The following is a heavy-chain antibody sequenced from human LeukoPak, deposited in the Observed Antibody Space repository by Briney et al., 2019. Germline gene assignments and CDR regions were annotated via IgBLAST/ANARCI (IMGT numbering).Heavy chain of an antibody. Sequence: GRSLRLSCATSGFTFSSYGMHWVRQAPGKGLEWVAVIWYGESNKYYADSVKGRFTISRDNSKNTLYLQMSTLRAEDTAVYYCAKGVGGSASYYYMDVWGKGTTVTVSS. CDR3: AKGVGGSASYYYMDV. CDR1: GFTFSSYG. D-gene: IGHD3-10*01. CDR2: IWYGESNK. J-gene: IGHJ6*03. V-gene: IGHV3-30*18.